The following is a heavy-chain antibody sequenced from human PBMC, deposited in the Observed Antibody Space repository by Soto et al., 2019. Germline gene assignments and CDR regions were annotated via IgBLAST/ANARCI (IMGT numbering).Heavy chain of an antibody. J-gene: IGHJ4*02. V-gene: IGHV3-23*01. D-gene: IGHD6-13*01. CDR1: GFSFSSYA. CDR2: ITVRSHTT. CDR3: ARGLAAGGTGGLTYYFDF. Sequence: EVQLLESGGGLVQPGGSLRLSCGVSGFSFSSYAMAWVRQVPGKGLEWLSVITVRSHTTYYADSVRGRFTISRDDSRDTLYLQLNSLRGEDTAVYYCARGLAAGGTGGLTYYFDFWGQGTLVTVSP.